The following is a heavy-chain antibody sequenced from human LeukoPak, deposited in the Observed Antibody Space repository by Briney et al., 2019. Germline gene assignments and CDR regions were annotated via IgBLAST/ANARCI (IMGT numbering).Heavy chain of an antibody. V-gene: IGHV1-46*01. CDR3: ARGIGQQLSTVGFDY. Sequence: ASVKVSCKASGYTFTSYYMHWVRQAPGQGLEWMGIINPSGGNTSYAQKFQGRVTMTRDTSTSTVYMELSSLRSEDTAVYYCARGIGQQLSTVGFDYWGQGTLVTVSS. CDR2: INPSGGNT. D-gene: IGHD6-13*01. CDR1: GYTFTSYY. J-gene: IGHJ4*02.